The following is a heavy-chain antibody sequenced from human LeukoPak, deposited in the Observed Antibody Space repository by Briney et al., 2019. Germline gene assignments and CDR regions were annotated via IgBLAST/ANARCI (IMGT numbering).Heavy chain of an antibody. D-gene: IGHD7-27*01. CDR3: ARDWGHFDS. V-gene: IGHV3-7*01. CDR2: IKPDGSEK. CDR1: GFTFSTYW. J-gene: IGHJ4*02. Sequence: PGGSLRLSCAASGFTFSTYWMNWVRQAPGKGLEWVANIKPDGSEKYYVDYVKGRFTISRDNAKNSLYLQMNSLRVEDTAVYYCARDWGHFDSWGQGTLVTVFS.